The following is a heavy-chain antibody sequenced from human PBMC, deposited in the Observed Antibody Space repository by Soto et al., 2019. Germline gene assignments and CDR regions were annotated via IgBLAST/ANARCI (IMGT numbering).Heavy chain of an antibody. V-gene: IGHV1-3*01. CDR3: ARDLLLNDFWSGYYSREFDP. J-gene: IGHJ5*02. Sequence: ASVKVSCKASGYTFTSYAMHWVRQAPGQRLKWMGWINAGNGNTKYSQKFQGRVTITRDTSASTAYMELSSLRSEDTAVYYCARDLLLNDFWSGYYSREFDPWGQGTLVTVSS. D-gene: IGHD3-3*01. CDR2: INAGNGNT. CDR1: GYTFTSYA.